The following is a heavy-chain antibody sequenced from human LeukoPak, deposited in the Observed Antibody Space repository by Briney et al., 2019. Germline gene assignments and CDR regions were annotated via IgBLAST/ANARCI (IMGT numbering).Heavy chain of an antibody. J-gene: IGHJ4*02. CDR1: GFTFSSYA. CDR3: ASGIRERGFDY. Sequence: GGSLRLSCAAFGFTFSSYAMGWVRQAPGKGLEWVSSISPTGGAIFYADSLRGRFTISRDNAKNSLYLQMNSLRAEDTALYFCASGIRERGFDYWGQGTLVTVSS. D-gene: IGHD1-1*01. V-gene: IGHV3-21*01. CDR2: ISPTGGAI.